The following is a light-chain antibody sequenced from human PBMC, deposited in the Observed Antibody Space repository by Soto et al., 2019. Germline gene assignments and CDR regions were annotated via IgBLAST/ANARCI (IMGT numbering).Light chain of an antibody. Sequence: ASQRVRSSLSSYQQHPXQPPTILLSVAATXATSIPHTFSGSRSGKDYTLTTSRLQAEDFFLYYCQHHVERSPITFGQGTRLEIK. V-gene: IGKV3-20*01. CDR2: VAA. CDR1: QRVRSS. J-gene: IGKJ5*01. CDR3: QHHVERSPIT.